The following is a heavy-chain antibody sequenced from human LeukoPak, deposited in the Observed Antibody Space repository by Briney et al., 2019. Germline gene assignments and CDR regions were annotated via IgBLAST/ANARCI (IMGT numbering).Heavy chain of an antibody. V-gene: IGHV4-30-2*01. J-gene: IGHJ4*02. Sequence: SQTLSLTCTVSGGPISSSDYYWSWIRQPPGKGLEWIGHIYHSGNTYYNPSLKSRVTISVDRSKNLFSLKVSSVTAADTAVYYCARRPGLRSTVVDYWGQGTLVTVSS. CDR1: GGPISSSDYY. D-gene: IGHD5-12*01. CDR3: ARRPGLRSTVVDY. CDR2: IYHSGNT.